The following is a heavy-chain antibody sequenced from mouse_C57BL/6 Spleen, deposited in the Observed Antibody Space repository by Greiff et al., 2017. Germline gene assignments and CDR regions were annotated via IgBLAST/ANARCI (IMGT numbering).Heavy chain of an antibody. J-gene: IGHJ4*01. CDR3: ARWYDYGLYAMDY. CDR2: INPNSGGT. Sequence: EVQLQQSGPELVKPGASVKISCKASGYTFTDYYMNWVKQSHGKSLEWIGAINPNSGGTSYNQKFKGKATLTVDKSSSTAYMELRSLTSEDSAVXYGARWYDYGLYAMDYWGQGTSVTVSS. V-gene: IGHV1-26*01. D-gene: IGHD2-4*01. CDR1: GYTFTDYY.